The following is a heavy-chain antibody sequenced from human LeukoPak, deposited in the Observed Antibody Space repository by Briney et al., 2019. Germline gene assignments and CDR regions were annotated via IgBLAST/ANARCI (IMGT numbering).Heavy chain of an antibody. V-gene: IGHV3-7*03. CDR3: ARDGRPLDY. Sequence: PGGSLRLSCAASGFTFSSYSMNWVRQAPGKRLEWVANIKQDGGEKYYVDSVKGRFTISRDNAKNSLYLQMNNLRVEDTAVYYCARDGRPLDYWGQGTLVTVSS. J-gene: IGHJ4*02. CDR1: GFTFSSYS. CDR2: IKQDGGEK.